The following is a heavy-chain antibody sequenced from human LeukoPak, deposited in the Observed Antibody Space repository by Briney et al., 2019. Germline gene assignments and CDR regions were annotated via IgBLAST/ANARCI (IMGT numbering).Heavy chain of an antibody. CDR2: ISTNGGST. J-gene: IGHJ4*02. CDR1: GFTFCSYA. V-gene: IGHV3-23*01. CDR3: AKAQLPAIDY. D-gene: IGHD2-2*01. Sequence: PGGSLRLSCAASGFTFCSYAMSWVRQAPGKGLEWVSGISTNGGSTSYADSVKGRFTISRDNPRNTLYMQMNSLRAEDTAVYYCAKAQLPAIDYWGQGTLVTVSS.